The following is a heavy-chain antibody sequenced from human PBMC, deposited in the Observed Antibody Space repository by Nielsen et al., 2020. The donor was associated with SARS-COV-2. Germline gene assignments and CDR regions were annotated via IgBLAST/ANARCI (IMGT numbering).Heavy chain of an antibody. Sequence: SETLSLTCTVSGASVSSGATHWSWLRQPPGKGLEWIVSNHYTGYTNSNPSLKSRVTMSVDTSKNQFSLKLRSVTAADTAIYYCARERENFYDKYYFDSWGQGILVTVSS. CDR2: NHYTGYT. CDR1: GASVSSGATH. V-gene: IGHV4-61*08. D-gene: IGHD3-22*01. CDR3: ARERENFYDKYYFDS. J-gene: IGHJ4*02.